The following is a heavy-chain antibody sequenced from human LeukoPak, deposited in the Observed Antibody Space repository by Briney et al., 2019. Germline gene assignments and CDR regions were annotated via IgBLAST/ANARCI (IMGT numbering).Heavy chain of an antibody. Sequence: KASETLSLTCTVSGGSISSSSYYWGWIRQPPGKGLEWIGSIYYSGSTYYNPSLKSRVTISVDTSKNHFSLTLSSVTAADTAVYFCARPDYHSSASYYGPFDYWGQGSLVTVSS. CDR1: GGSISSSSYY. CDR3: ARPDYHSSASYYGPFDY. D-gene: IGHD3-22*01. V-gene: IGHV4-39*02. J-gene: IGHJ4*02. CDR2: IYYSGST.